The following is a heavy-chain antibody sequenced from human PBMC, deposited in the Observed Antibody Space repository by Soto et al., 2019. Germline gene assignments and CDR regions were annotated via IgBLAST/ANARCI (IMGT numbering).Heavy chain of an antibody. V-gene: IGHV3-23*01. Sequence: PGKGLEWVSAISGSGGSTYYADSVKGRFTISRDNSKNTLYLQMNSLRAEDTAVYYCAKTSGGYDWLFDYWGQGTLVTVSS. CDR2: ISGSGGST. CDR3: AKTSGGYDWLFDY. J-gene: IGHJ4*02. D-gene: IGHD5-12*01.